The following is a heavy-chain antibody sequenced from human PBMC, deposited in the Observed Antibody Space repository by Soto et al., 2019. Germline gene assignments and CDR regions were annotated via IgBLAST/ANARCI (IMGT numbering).Heavy chain of an antibody. J-gene: IGHJ4*02. Sequence: ASVKVSCKASGGTFSSYAISWVRQAPGQGLEWMGGIIPIFGTANYAQKFQGRVTITADESTSTAYMELSSLRSEDTAVYYCAREPLTVGMATILYFWGQGTLVTVSS. CDR3: AREPLTVGMATILYF. CDR1: GGTFSSYA. D-gene: IGHD5-12*01. V-gene: IGHV1-69*13. CDR2: IIPIFGTA.